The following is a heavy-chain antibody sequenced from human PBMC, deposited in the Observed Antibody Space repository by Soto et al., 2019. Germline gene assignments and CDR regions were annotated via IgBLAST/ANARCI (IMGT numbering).Heavy chain of an antibody. Sequence: SETLSLTCTVSGGSISSYYWSWIRQPAGKGLEWIGRIYTSGSTNYNPSLKSRVTMSVDTSKNQFSLKLSSVTAADTAVYYCARDISYSGYYYCFDYWGQGTLVTVSS. V-gene: IGHV4-4*07. D-gene: IGHD5-12*01. J-gene: IGHJ4*02. CDR1: GGSISSYY. CDR3: ARDISYSGYYYCFDY. CDR2: IYTSGST.